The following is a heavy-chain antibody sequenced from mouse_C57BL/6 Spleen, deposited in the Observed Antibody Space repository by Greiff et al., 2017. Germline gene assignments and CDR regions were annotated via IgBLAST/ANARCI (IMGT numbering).Heavy chain of an antibody. CDR2: INPNNGGT. D-gene: IGHD1-1*01. J-gene: IGHJ4*01. V-gene: IGHV1-18*01. CDR3: ARRDYYGSDYAMDY. CDR1: GYTFTDYN. Sequence: EVQLQESGPELVKPGASVKIPCKASGYTFTDYNMDWVKQSHGKSLEWIGDINPNNGGTIYNQKFKGKATLTVDKSSSTAYMELRSLTSEDTAVYYCARRDYYGSDYAMDYWGQGTSVTVSS.